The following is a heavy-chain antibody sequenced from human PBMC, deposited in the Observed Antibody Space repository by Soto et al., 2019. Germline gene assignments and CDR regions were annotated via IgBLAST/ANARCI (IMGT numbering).Heavy chain of an antibody. D-gene: IGHD6-19*01. Sequence: EVQLMESGGGLVQPGGSLRLSCAASGFTFSSYWMHWVRQAPGQGLVWVSRINSDGSSTTYADSVKGRFTSSRDTAKNTLYLQMNSLRAEDTAVYYCVRGEGGWETYWGQGTLVTVSS. CDR1: GFTFSSYW. CDR2: INSDGSST. V-gene: IGHV3-74*01. CDR3: VRGEGGWETY. J-gene: IGHJ4*02.